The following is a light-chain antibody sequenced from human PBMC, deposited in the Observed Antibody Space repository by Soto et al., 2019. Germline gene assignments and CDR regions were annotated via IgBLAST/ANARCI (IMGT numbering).Light chain of an antibody. Sequence: QSVLTQPASVSGSPGQSITISCTGASSDVGGYGYVSWYQQHPGKAPKLMIYEVTNRPSGVSSRFSGSKSGNTASLTISGLQAEDEADYYCTSYTTSSTYVFGTGTKV. V-gene: IGLV2-14*01. CDR3: TSYTTSSTYV. CDR2: EVT. CDR1: SSDVGGYGY. J-gene: IGLJ1*01.